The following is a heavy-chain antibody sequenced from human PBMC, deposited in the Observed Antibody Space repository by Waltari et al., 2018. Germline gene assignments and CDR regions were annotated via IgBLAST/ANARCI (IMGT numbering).Heavy chain of an antibody. V-gene: IGHV1-2*02. Sequence: QVQLVQSGAEVKKPGASVKVSCKASGYTFTGYYMHWVRQAPGQGLEWMVWINPDSGGTNYAQKSQGRVTMTRDTSTSTAYMELSRLRSDDTAVYYCARGGSSGYGYWGQGTLVTVSS. J-gene: IGHJ4*02. CDR1: GYTFTGYY. D-gene: IGHD3-22*01. CDR2: INPDSGGT. CDR3: ARGGSSGYGY.